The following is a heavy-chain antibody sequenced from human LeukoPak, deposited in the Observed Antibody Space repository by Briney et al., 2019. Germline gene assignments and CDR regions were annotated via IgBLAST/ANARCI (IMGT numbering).Heavy chain of an antibody. CDR3: ARDGKNYYDSSGYFLYGMDV. Sequence: PGGSLRLSCAASGFTVSSNYMSWVRHAPGKGLEWVSSIYSGGSTYYADSVKGRFTISRDNSKNTLYLQMNSLRAEDTAVYYCARDGKNYYDSSGYFLYGMDVWGQGTTVTVSS. CDR1: GFTVSSNY. CDR2: IYSGGST. J-gene: IGHJ6*02. V-gene: IGHV3-66*01. D-gene: IGHD3-22*01.